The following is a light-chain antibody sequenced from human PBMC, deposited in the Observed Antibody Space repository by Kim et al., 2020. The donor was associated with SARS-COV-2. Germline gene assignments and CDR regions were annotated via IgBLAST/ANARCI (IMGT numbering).Light chain of an antibody. CDR2: DAS. CDR1: QSISSW. J-gene: IGKJ1*01. CDR3: QQYKTSPRT. Sequence: DIQMTQSPSTLSASIGDRVTITCRASQSISSWLAWYQQKPGKAPKFLIYDASSLRSGVPSRFSGSGSGTEFTLTISSLQTDDFATYHCQQYKTSPRTFGQGTKVDIK. V-gene: IGKV1-5*01.